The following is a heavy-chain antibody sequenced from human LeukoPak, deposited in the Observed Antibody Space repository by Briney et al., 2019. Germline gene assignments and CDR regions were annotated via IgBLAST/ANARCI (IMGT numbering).Heavy chain of an antibody. CDR3: AKEPLGYCSGGSCLPYFDY. CDR1: GFTVSSNY. Sequence: PGGSLRLSCAASGFTVSSNYMSWVRQAPGKGLEWVSVIYSGGGTYYADSVKGRFTISRDNSKNTLYLQMNSLRAEDTAVYYCAKEPLGYCSGGSCLPYFDYWGQGTLVTVSS. J-gene: IGHJ4*02. CDR2: IYSGGGT. V-gene: IGHV3-66*01. D-gene: IGHD2-15*01.